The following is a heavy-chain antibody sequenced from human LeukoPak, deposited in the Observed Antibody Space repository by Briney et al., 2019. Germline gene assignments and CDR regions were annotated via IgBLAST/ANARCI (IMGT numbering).Heavy chain of an antibody. Sequence: GGSLRLSCAASRFTFSSYEMNWVRQAPGKGLEWVSYISGSGIKHYADSVKGRFTISRDNSKNTEYLQMDSLRPEDTAVYYCAKDHSWGYHFDYWGQGTLVTVSS. J-gene: IGHJ4*02. CDR3: AKDHSWGYHFDY. CDR2: ISGSGIK. CDR1: RFTFSSYE. D-gene: IGHD3-16*01. V-gene: IGHV3-48*03.